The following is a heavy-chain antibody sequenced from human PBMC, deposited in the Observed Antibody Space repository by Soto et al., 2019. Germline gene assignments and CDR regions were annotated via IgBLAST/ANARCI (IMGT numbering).Heavy chain of an antibody. J-gene: IGHJ3*01. D-gene: IGHD1-1*01. V-gene: IGHV4-59*13. CDR1: TGSFSVYS. Sequence: SETLSLTCTLSTGSFSVYSWSWVRQVPGKGLEWIGYIYGSGSTNYNPSFKNRVSISIDSAKNQFSLRLSSVTAADTAVYFCARGQTVRAYEVWGQGTKVT. CDR2: IYGSGST. CDR3: ARGQTVRAYEV.